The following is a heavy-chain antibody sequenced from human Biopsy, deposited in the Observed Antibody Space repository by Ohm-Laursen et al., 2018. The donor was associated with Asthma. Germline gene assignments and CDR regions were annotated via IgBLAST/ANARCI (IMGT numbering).Heavy chain of an antibody. D-gene: IGHD4-17*01. V-gene: IGHV4-30-4*01. J-gene: IGHJ6*02. Sequence: SQTLSLTCRVSGGYTGSSDHHWAWIRQAPGKGLEWTGFVFWSGSTHYSRSLERRVSISIDTATNEFSMKLWSVTPADTAVYFCARVASYGDVYFGIDVWGPGTTVSVS. CDR2: VFWSGST. CDR3: ARVASYGDVYFGIDV. CDR1: GGYTGSSDHH.